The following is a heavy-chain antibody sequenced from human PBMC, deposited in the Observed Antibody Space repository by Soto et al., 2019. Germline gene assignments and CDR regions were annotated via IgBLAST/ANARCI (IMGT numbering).Heavy chain of an antibody. D-gene: IGHD6-6*01. Sequence: QVQLVESGGGVVQPGRSLRLSCAASGFTFSSYGMHWVRQAPGKGLEWVAVISYDGSNKYYADSVKGRFTISRDNSKNPLYLQMNSLRAEDTAVYYCAKGDSSSSATDDYWGQGTLVTVSS. V-gene: IGHV3-30*18. CDR3: AKGDSSSSATDDY. J-gene: IGHJ4*02. CDR1: GFTFSSYG. CDR2: ISYDGSNK.